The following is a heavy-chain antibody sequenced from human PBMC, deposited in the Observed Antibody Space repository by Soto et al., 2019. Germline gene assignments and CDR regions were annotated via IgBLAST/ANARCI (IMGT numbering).Heavy chain of an antibody. V-gene: IGHV3-30-3*01. CDR2: ISYDGSNK. CDR3: ARGPFTGDLAPFDY. CDR1: GFTFSSYA. Sequence: GGSLRLSCAASGFTFSSYAMHWVRQAPGKGLERVAVISYDGSNKYYADSVKGRFTISRDNSKNTLYLQMNSLRAEDTAVYYCARGPFTGDLAPFDYWGQGTLVTVSS. D-gene: IGHD7-27*01. J-gene: IGHJ4*02.